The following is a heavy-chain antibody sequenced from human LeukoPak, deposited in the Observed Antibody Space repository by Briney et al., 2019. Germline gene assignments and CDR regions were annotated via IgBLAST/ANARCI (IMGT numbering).Heavy chain of an antibody. CDR3: ARQACSSTSCYYDYYYYGMDV. D-gene: IGHD2-2*01. J-gene: IGHJ6*02. CDR2: IYPGDSDT. V-gene: IGHV5-51*01. CDR1: GYSFTSYW. Sequence: GESLKISCKGSGYSFTSYWIGWVRQMPGKGLEWMGIIYPGDSDTRYSPSFQGQVTISADKSIGTAYLQWSSLKASDTAMYYCARQACSSTSCYYDYYYYGMDVWGQGTTVTVSS.